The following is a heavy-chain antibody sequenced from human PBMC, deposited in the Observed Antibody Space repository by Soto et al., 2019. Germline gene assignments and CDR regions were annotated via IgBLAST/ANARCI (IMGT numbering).Heavy chain of an antibody. V-gene: IGHV3-7*04. J-gene: IGHJ3*02. D-gene: IGHD3-22*01. Sequence: PGGSLRLSCAASGFTFSSHWMSWVRQAPGKGLEWVANIKPDGSEKWYVDSVKGRFTISRDNAKNPLYLQMNSLRAEDTAVYYCARGDYYDSSGPFSDAFDIWGQGTMVTVSS. CDR1: GFTFSSHW. CDR2: IKPDGSEK. CDR3: ARGDYYDSSGPFSDAFDI.